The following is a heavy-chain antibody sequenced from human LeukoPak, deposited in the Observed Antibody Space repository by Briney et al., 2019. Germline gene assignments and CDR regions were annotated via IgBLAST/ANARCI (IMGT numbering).Heavy chain of an antibody. D-gene: IGHD2-2*01. Sequence: SETLSLTCTVSGGSISSHYWSWIRQPPGKGLEWIGYIYYSGSTNYNPSLKSRVTISVDTSKNQFSLKLSSVTAADTAVYYCARLFRTIHLVVPAINWFDPWGQGTLDTVSS. CDR2: IYYSGST. CDR3: ARLFRTIHLVVPAINWFDP. CDR1: GGSISSHY. V-gene: IGHV4-59*11. J-gene: IGHJ5*02.